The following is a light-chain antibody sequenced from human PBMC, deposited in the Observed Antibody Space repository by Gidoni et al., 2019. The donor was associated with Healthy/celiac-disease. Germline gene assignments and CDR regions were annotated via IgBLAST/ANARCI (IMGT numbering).Light chain of an antibody. Sequence: EIVLTQSPATLSLSPGERATLSCRASQSVSSYLAWYQQKPGQAPRLLIYDASNRATGIPARFSGSGSGTDFNLTISRLEHEDFAVYYCQQRSNWPPLTFGGGTKVEIK. CDR3: QQRSNWPPLT. CDR1: QSVSSY. V-gene: IGKV3-11*01. CDR2: DAS. J-gene: IGKJ4*01.